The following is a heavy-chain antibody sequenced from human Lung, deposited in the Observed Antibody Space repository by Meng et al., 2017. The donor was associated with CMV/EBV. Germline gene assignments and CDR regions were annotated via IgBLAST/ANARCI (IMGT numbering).Heavy chain of an antibody. V-gene: IGHV1-18*01. J-gene: IGHJ4*02. CDR1: GYSFTSFG. Sequence: ASVKVSCKTSGYSFTSFGITWVRQAPGRGLEWMGWISVDNGDTNYAEDFQDRVTMTTDIYRNTAYMELWSLRFDGTAFYYCVRGGRDYRFDYWGQGTLVTVSS. D-gene: IGHD4/OR15-4a*01. CDR3: VRGGRDYRFDY. CDR2: ISVDNGDT.